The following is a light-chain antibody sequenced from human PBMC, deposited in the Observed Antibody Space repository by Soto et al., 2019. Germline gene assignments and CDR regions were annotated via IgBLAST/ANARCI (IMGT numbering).Light chain of an antibody. CDR1: QSVSSSY. CDR2: DAS. Sequence: EIVLTQSPGTLSLSPGERATLSCRASQSVSSSYLAWYQQKPGQAPRLLIYDASNRATGIPARFSGSGSGTAFTLTISSLEPADFGVYYCQQRSNWPPVTFGGGTKVDI. CDR3: QQRSNWPPVT. V-gene: IGKV3-11*01. J-gene: IGKJ4*01.